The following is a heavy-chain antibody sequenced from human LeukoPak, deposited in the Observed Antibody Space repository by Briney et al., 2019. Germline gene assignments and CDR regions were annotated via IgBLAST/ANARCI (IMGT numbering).Heavy chain of an antibody. V-gene: IGHV3-30*02. CDR2: IRNDETEI. J-gene: IGHJ4*02. D-gene: IGHD3-16*02. CDR3: AKDGGRYRFDY. Sequence: GGSLRLSCAAPGFPFNTYNLRWIRQAPGRGLEWVSFIRNDETEIHYADFAKGRFTISRDKSKNSLYLQMNSLRPDDTALYYCAKDGGRYRFDYWGQGTMVTVSS. CDR1: GFPFNTYN.